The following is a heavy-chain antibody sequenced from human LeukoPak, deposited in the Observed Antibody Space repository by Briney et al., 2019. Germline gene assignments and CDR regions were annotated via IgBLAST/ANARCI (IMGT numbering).Heavy chain of an antibody. D-gene: IGHD3-10*02. CDR1: GGSISSYY. CDR3: ARNVKSSSNWFDP. CDR2: IYYSGST. J-gene: IGHJ5*02. V-gene: IGHV4-39*01. Sequence: SETLSLTCTFSGGSISSYYWGWIRQPPGKGLEWIGSIYYSGSTYYNPSLKSRVTISVDTSKNQFSLKLSSVTAADTAVYYCARNVKSSSNWFDPWGQGTLVTVSS.